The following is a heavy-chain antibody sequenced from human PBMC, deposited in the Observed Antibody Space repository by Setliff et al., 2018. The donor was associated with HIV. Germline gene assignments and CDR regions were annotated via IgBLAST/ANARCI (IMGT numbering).Heavy chain of an antibody. Sequence: SETLSLTCTVSGDSITSNDDYWGWIRQPPGKGLEWIGIIHYNGRAYYDPSLKSRVSISVDSSQTHFSLRLRSVTASDSAVYYCARYRSKLDWFAPWGQGALVTVSS. D-gene: IGHD1-26*01. CDR2: IHYNGRA. V-gene: IGHV4-39*02. CDR1: GDSITSNDDY. J-gene: IGHJ5*02. CDR3: ARYRSKLDWFAP.